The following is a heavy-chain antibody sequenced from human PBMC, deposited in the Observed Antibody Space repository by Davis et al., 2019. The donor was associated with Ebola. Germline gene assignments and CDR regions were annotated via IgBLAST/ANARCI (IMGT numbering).Heavy chain of an antibody. D-gene: IGHD2-21*01. J-gene: IGHJ4*02. CDR2: ISSSSSDI. CDR1: GFTFSRRS. V-gene: IGHV3-21*01. Sequence: GESLKISCAASGFTFSRRSMNWVRQAQGKGLEWVSSISSSSSDIYYADSVKRRFTISRDNAKNSLYLQMNSLRAEDTAVYYCARSDQWGQGTLVTVSS. CDR3: ARSDQ.